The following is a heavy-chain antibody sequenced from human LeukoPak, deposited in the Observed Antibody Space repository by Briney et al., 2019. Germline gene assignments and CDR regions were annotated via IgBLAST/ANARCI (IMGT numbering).Heavy chain of an antibody. CDR1: GFTFSSYS. D-gene: IGHD3-22*01. J-gene: IGHJ3*02. Sequence: GGSLRLSCAASGFTFSSYSMNWVRQAPGKGLEWVSSISSSSCYIYYADSVKGRFTISRDNAKNSLYLQMNSLRAEDTAVYYCARSITMIVVVAFDIWGQGTMVTVSS. CDR3: ARSITMIVVVAFDI. V-gene: IGHV3-21*01. CDR2: ISSSSCYI.